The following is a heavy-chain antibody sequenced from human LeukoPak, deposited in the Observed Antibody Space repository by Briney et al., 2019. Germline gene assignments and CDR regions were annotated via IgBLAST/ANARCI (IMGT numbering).Heavy chain of an antibody. CDR3: ARVKREIQLWFFAFDI. D-gene: IGHD5-18*01. V-gene: IGHV4-59*01. CDR1: GGSISSYY. CDR2: IYYSGST. J-gene: IGHJ3*02. Sequence: SETLSLACTVSGGSISSYYWSWIRQPPGGGLGWIGYIYYSGSTNYNPSLKSRVTISVDTSKNQFSLKLSSVTAADTAVYYCARVKREIQLWFFAFDIRGQGTMVTVSS.